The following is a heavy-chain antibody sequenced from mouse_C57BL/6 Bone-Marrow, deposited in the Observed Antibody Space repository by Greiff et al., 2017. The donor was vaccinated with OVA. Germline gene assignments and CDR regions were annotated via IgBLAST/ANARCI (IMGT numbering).Heavy chain of an antibody. D-gene: IGHD1-1*01. CDR2: IYPGDGDT. Sequence: QVQLQQSGAELVKPGASVKISCKASGYAFSSYWMNWVKQRPGKGLEWIGQIYPGDGDTNYNGKFKGKATLTADKSSSTAYMQLSSLTSEYSAVYFFARVYYYGSSFHWYFDVWGTGTTVTVSS. CDR1: GYAFSSYW. CDR3: ARVYYYGSSFHWYFDV. V-gene: IGHV1-80*01. J-gene: IGHJ1*03.